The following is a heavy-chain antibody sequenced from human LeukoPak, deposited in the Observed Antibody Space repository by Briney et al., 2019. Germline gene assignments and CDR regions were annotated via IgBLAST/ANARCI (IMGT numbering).Heavy chain of an antibody. CDR3: AKLQKGVVIIGFDY. Sequence: PGGSLRLSCAASGFTFSSYAMSWVRQAPGKGLEWVSAISGSGGSTYYADSVKGRFTISRDNSRNTLYLQMNSLRAEDTAVYYCAKLQKGVVIIGFDYWGQGTLVTVSS. V-gene: IGHV3-23*01. CDR1: GFTFSSYA. J-gene: IGHJ4*02. CDR2: ISGSGGST. D-gene: IGHD3-3*01.